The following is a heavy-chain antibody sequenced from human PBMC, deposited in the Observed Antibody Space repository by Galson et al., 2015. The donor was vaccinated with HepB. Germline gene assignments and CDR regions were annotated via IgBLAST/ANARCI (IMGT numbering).Heavy chain of an antibody. CDR3: AKAVAGHTFKDDY. CDR1: GGSISSRNYH. CDR2: IFYTGHT. J-gene: IGHJ4*02. V-gene: IGHV4-39*01. Sequence: SETLSLTCTVSGGSISSRNYHWGWIRQPPGKGLEWIGSIFYTGHTYYNPSLKSRVTMSTDTSKNQFSLRLSAVTAADTAVYYCAKAVAGHTFKDDYWGQGTQVTVSS. D-gene: IGHD6-19*01.